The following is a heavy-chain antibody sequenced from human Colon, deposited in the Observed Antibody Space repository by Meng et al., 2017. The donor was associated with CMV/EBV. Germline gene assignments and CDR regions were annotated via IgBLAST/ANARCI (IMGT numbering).Heavy chain of an antibody. V-gene: IGHV3-21*01. J-gene: IGHJ4*02. CDR1: GFNLNTYS. Sequence: GESLKISCAASGFNLNTYSMNWLRQAPGRGLEWVASISISSSYIYYADSVKGRFTISRDNAKNSSSLHMNSLRDEDTAIYYCARGGSRSYCFDNWGQGTLVTVSS. D-gene: IGHD3-10*01. CDR3: ARGGSRSYCFDN. CDR2: ISISSSYI.